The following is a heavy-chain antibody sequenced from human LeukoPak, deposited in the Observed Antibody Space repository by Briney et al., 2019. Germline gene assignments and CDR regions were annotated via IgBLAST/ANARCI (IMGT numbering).Heavy chain of an antibody. Sequence: SETLSLTCTVSGGSISSSSYYWGWIRQPPGKGLEWIGSIYYSGSTYYNPSLKSRVTISVDTSKNQFSLKLSSVTAADTAVYYCARVSYPWELLAPKDFWFDPWGQGTLVTVSS. D-gene: IGHD1-26*01. J-gene: IGHJ5*02. CDR1: GGSISSSSYY. CDR3: ARVSYPWELLAPKDFWFDP. V-gene: IGHV4-39*07. CDR2: IYYSGST.